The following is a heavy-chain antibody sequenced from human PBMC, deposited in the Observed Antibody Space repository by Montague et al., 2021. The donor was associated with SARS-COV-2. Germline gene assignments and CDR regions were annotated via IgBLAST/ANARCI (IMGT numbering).Heavy chain of an antibody. J-gene: IGHJ4*02. Sequence: SVKVSCKASGYTFTGYYMHWVRQAPGQGLEWMGWINPNSGGTNYAQKFQGWVTMTSDTSISTAYMELSRLRSDDTAVYYCARALGYYGSGSYYTLDYWGQGTLVTVSS. CDR1: GYTFTGYY. CDR2: INPNSGGT. CDR3: ARALGYYGSGSYYTLDY. D-gene: IGHD3-10*01. V-gene: IGHV1-2*04.